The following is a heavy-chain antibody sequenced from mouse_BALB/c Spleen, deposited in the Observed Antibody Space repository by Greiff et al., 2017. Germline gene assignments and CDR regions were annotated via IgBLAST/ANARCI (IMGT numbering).Heavy chain of an antibody. D-gene: IGHD1-2*01. CDR1: GFTFSSYA. CDR2: ISSGGSYT. V-gene: IGHV5-9-4*01. J-gene: IGHJ3*01. Sequence: EVQRVESGGGLVKPGGSLKLSCAASGFTFSSYAMSWVRQSPEKRLEWVAEISSGGSYTYYPDTVTGRFTISRDNAKNTLYLEMSSLRSEDTAMYYCTRDEGRLQGFAYWGQGTLVTVSA. CDR3: TRDEGRLQGFAY.